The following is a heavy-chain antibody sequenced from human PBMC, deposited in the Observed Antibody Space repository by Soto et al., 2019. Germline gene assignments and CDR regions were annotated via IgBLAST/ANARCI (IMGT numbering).Heavy chain of an antibody. CDR1: GASINSGAYY. D-gene: IGHD3-3*01. J-gene: IGHJ6*02. Sequence: SETLSLTCTVSGASINSGAYYWSWIRQHPGKGLEWIGYIYYRGNTYYNPSLKSRVNISVDTSKNQLSLKLNSVSAADTAVYYCARAQRGLRFLEWLPTYGMDVWGQGTTVTVYS. V-gene: IGHV4-31*03. CDR2: IYYRGNT. CDR3: ARAQRGLRFLEWLPTYGMDV.